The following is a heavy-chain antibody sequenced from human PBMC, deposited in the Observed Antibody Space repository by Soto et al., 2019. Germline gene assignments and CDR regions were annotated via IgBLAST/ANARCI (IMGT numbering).Heavy chain of an antibody. CDR2: ISGSGSST. J-gene: IGHJ3*02. D-gene: IGHD1-7*01. CDR1: GFTFSSYA. V-gene: IGHV3-23*01. CDR3: ARRNWNYGAFDI. Sequence: GGSLRLSCAASGFTFSSYAMSWVRQAPGKGLEWVSAISGSGSSTYYADSVKGRFTISRDNSKNTLYLQMNSLRAEDTAVYYCARRNWNYGAFDIWGQGTMVTVSS.